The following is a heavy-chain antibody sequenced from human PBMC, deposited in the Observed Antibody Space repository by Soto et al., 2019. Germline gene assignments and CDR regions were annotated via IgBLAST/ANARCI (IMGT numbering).Heavy chain of an antibody. CDR1: GGSFSGYY. CDR3: ARGRYSSSWYYYYYYGMDV. V-gene: IGHV4-34*01. J-gene: IGHJ6*02. Sequence: SETLSLTCAVYGGSFSGYYWIWIRQPPGKGLEWIGEINHSGSTNYNPSLKSRVTISVDTSKNQFSLKLSSVTAADTAVYYCARGRYSSSWYYYYYYGMDVWGQGTTVTVSS. CDR2: INHSGST. D-gene: IGHD6-13*01.